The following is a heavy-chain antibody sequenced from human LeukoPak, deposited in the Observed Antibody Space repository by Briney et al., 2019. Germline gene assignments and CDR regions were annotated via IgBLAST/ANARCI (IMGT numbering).Heavy chain of an antibody. D-gene: IGHD3-3*01. CDR2: INHSGST. CDR3: ARDPISYDFNWFDP. J-gene: IGHJ5*02. CDR1: GGSFSGYY. Sequence: PSETLSLTCAVYGGSFSGYYWSWIRQPPGKGLEWIGEINHSGSTNYNPSLKSRVTISVDTSKNQFSLKLSSVTAADTAVYYCARDPISYDFNWFDPWGQGTLVTVSS. V-gene: IGHV4-34*01.